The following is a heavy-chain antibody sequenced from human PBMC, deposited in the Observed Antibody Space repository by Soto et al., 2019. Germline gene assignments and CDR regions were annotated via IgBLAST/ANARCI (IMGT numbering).Heavy chain of an antibody. CDR3: ARVRVSGYEFDP. CDR1: GFTFSSYW. J-gene: IGHJ5*02. V-gene: IGHV3-74*01. D-gene: IGHD5-12*01. Sequence: EAQLVESGGGLVQPGGSLRLSCAASGFTFSSYWMHWVRQAPGKGLVWVSRINPDGSTTNYADSVKGRFTISRDNANDTLFLQMNSLRAEDTAVYYCARVRVSGYEFDPWGQGTLITVSS. CDR2: INPDGSTT.